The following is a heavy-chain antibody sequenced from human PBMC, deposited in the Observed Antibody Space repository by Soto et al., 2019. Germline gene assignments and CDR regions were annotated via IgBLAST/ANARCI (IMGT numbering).Heavy chain of an antibody. CDR2: IDPIGGIT. CDR1: GYTFTRYY. CDR3: ATGIYCTFGVSSTYYYGMAA. Sequence: ASVKVTCKASGYTFTRYYMDWVRQATGQGLELIGIIDPIGGITSYAQKLLGSFTMTSHTSTSTVYMDLISLRSEDTAVYYSATGIYCTFGVSSTYYYGMAACGQWTTGTLS. J-gene: IGHJ6*02. D-gene: IGHD2-8*01. V-gene: IGHV1-46*01.